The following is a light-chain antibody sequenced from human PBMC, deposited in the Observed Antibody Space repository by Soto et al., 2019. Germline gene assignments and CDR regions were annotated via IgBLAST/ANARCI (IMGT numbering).Light chain of an antibody. CDR1: QTILLSSNNRNY. CDR3: QQYLSLPYT. J-gene: IGKJ2*01. CDR2: WAS. Sequence: DIVMTQSPNSLPVSLGERATINCESSQTILLSSNNRNYLTWYQQKPGQPPRLLFYWASTRESGVPDRFSASGSGTYFTLTISSLQAEDVAVYYCQQYLSLPYTFGQGTKLEIK. V-gene: IGKV4-1*01.